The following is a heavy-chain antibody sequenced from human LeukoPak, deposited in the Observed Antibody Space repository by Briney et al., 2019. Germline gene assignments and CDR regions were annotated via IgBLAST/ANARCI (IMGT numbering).Heavy chain of an antibody. CDR3: AMTERWYFDY. CDR1: GGSISSGGYY. CDR2: IYYSEST. D-gene: IGHD4-23*01. V-gene: IGHV4-31*03. J-gene: IGHJ4*02. Sequence: PSQTLSLTCTVSGGSISSGGYYWSWIRQHPGKGLEWIGYIYYSESTYYNPYLKSRVTISVDTSKNQFSLKLSSVTAADTAVYYCAMTERWYFDYWGQGTLVTVSS.